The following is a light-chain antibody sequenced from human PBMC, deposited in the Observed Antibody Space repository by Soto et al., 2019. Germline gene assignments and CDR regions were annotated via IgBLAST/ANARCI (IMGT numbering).Light chain of an antibody. V-gene: IGKV3-15*01. CDR1: QSVSSD. CDR3: QQYNIWPRWT. CDR2: DAS. Sequence: EMVMTQSPATLSVSPWERATLSCRASQSVSSDLAWYQQTPGQAPRLLIYDASTRATGIPARFSGSGSGTEFTLTISGLQSEDFAVYYCQQYNIWPRWTCGQGTKVDI. J-gene: IGKJ1*01.